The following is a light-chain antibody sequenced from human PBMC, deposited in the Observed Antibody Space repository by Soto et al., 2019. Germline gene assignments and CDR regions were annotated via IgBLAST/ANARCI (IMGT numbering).Light chain of an antibody. V-gene: IGKV1-5*01. CDR1: QSISSW. J-gene: IGKJ1*01. CDR2: DAS. Sequence: DIQMTQSPSILSASVGDRVTVTCRASQSISSWLAWYQQKPGKAPKLLIYDASSLESGVPSRFSGSGSGTELTLTISSLQPDDFATYYCQQYNSYSWTFGQGTKVEIK. CDR3: QQYNSYSWT.